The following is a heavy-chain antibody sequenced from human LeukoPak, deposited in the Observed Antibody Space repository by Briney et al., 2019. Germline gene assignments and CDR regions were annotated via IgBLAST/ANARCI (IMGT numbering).Heavy chain of an antibody. CDR3: AKDINTRGCYGVDY. Sequence: PGRSLSLAYTATGFTFEEYVMHWVRQAPGKDLEWVSLISGDGGITYYADSVKGRFTISRDNSKNSLYLQMNSLRTEDTALYYCAKDINTRGCYGVDYWGQGTLVTVSS. J-gene: IGHJ4*02. D-gene: IGHD2-15*01. V-gene: IGHV3-43*02. CDR2: ISGDGGIT. CDR1: GFTFEEYV.